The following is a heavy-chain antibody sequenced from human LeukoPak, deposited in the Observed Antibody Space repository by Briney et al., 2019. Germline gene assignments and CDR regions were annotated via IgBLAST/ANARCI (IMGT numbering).Heavy chain of an antibody. D-gene: IGHD4-23*01. CDR3: ARVHCGGNSVTDY. J-gene: IGHJ4*02. CDR2: INTDGSDT. CDR1: GFTFSDYW. V-gene: IGHV3-74*01. Sequence: GGSLRISCAASGFTFSDYWMHWVRQTPGKGLVWVSGINTDGSDTNYADSVEGRFTISRDNAKNTLYLQMNSLRAEDTAVYYCARVHCGGNSVTDYWGQGTLVTVSS.